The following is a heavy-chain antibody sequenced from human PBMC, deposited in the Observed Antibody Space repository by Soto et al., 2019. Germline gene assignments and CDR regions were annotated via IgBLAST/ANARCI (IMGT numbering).Heavy chain of an antibody. J-gene: IGHJ4*02. V-gene: IGHV1-69*13. D-gene: IGHD3-3*01. CDR3: AGYQCGPVCGYSTLTPEYYFDY. Sequence: SVKVSCKASGGTFSSYAISWVRQAPGQGLEWMGGIIPIFGTANYAQKFQGRVTITADESTSTAYMELSSLRSEDTAVYYCAGYQCGPVCGYSTLTPEYYFDYWGRGTLVTVSS. CDR2: IIPIFGTA. CDR1: GGTFSSYA.